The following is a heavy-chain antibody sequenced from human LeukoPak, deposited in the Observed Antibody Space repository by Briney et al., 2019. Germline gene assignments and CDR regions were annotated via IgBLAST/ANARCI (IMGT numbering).Heavy chain of an antibody. CDR1: GYTFTGYY. CDR3: ARGPPRWLQIDY. D-gene: IGHD5-24*01. CDR2: INPNSGGT. V-gene: IGHV1-2*02. Sequence: GASVKVSCKASGYTFTGYYMHWVRQAPGQGLEWMGWINPNSGGTNYVQKFQGRVTMTRDTSISTAYMELSRLRSDDTAVYYCARGPPRWLQIDYWGQGTLVTVSS. J-gene: IGHJ4*02.